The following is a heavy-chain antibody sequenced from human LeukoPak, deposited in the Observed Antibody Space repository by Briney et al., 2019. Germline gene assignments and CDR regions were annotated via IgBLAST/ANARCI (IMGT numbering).Heavy chain of an antibody. CDR1: GNYW. D-gene: IGHD2/OR15-2a*01. CDR2: INSDGSWT. V-gene: IGHV3-74*01. J-gene: IGHJ4*02. Sequence: GWSLRLSCAASGNYWMHWVRQAPGKGLVWVSHINSDGSWTSYADSVKGRFTISKDNAKNTVYLQMNNLRAEDTAVYYCVSFYEAYWGRGTLVTVSS. CDR3: VSFYEAY.